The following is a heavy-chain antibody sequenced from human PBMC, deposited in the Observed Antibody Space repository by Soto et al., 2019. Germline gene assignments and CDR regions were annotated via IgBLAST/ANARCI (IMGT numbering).Heavy chain of an antibody. CDR1: GFTFSNAW. V-gene: IGHV3-15*01. J-gene: IGHJ6*02. CDR3: ITDPFGGSYYDYGMDV. D-gene: IGHD1-26*01. Sequence: EVQLVESGGGLVKPGGSLRLSCAASGFTFSNAWMSWVRQAPGKGREWVGRIRSKADGGTTNYAAPVQGRFTVSRDDSKNTLYLQMSSLKTDDTAVYYCITDPFGGSYYDYGMDVWGQGTTVTVSS. CDR2: IRSKADGGTT.